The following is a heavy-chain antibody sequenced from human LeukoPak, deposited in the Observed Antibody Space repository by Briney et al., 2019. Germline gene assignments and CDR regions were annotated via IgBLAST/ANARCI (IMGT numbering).Heavy chain of an antibody. Sequence: SVKVSCKASGGTFSSYTISWVRQAPGQGLEWMGRIIPILGIANYAQKFQGRVTITADKSTSTAYMELSSLRSEDTAVYYCARDQGGYHYDSSGYLGYWGQGTLVTVSS. CDR3: ARDQGGYHYDSSGYLGY. J-gene: IGHJ4*02. V-gene: IGHV1-69*04. CDR2: IIPILGIA. D-gene: IGHD3-22*01. CDR1: GGTFSSYT.